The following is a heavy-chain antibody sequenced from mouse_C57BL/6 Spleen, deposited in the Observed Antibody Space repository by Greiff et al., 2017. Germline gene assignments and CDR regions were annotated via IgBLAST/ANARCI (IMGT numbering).Heavy chain of an antibody. J-gene: IGHJ2*01. Sequence: VQLQQSGAELVKPGASVKLSCKASGYTFTSYWMHWVKQRPGQGLEWIGMIHPNSGSTNYNEKFKSKATLTVDKSSSTAYMQLSSLTSEDSAVYYCARGDDGYYVYFDYWGQGTTLTVSS. CDR2: IHPNSGST. V-gene: IGHV1-64*01. D-gene: IGHD2-3*01. CDR3: ARGDDGYYVYFDY. CDR1: GYTFTSYW.